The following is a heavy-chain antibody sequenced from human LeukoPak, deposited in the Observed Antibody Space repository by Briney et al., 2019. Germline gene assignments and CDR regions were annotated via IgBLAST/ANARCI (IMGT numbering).Heavy chain of an antibody. D-gene: IGHD2-15*01. CDR3: ARGADGVSSNSRGWFDP. V-gene: IGHV3-21*01. CDR2: ISSSSSYI. Sequence: GGSLRLSCAASGFTYSSYGMNWVRQAPGKGLDWVSSISSSSSYIYYADSVKGRFTSSRDNAKTSLYLEMNSLRAEDTAVYYCARGADGVSSNSRGWFDPWGQGTLVTVSS. CDR1: GFTYSSYG. J-gene: IGHJ5*02.